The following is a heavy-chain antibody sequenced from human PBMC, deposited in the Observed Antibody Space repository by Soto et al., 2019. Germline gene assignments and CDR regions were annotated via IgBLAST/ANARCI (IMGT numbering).Heavy chain of an antibody. Sequence: QVQLVQSGAEVKKPGASMKVSCKASGYTFSDYYMHWVRQAPGQGLECMGWISPNNGATNYAQTFQDRDTMTSDASTTPAYMQLSRLRSDDTAVYYCARGGEFCSTGSCNSSLGDAFDVWGQGTTVTVSS. D-gene: IGHD2-15*01. CDR3: ARGGEFCSTGSCNSSLGDAFDV. V-gene: IGHV1-2*02. CDR2: ISPNNGAT. J-gene: IGHJ3*01. CDR1: GYTFSDYY.